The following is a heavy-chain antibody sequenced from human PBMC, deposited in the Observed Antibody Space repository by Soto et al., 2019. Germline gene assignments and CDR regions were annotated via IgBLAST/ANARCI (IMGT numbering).Heavy chain of an antibody. CDR2: IIPLFGIL. Sequence: ASLQVSCTASGGTFSNHLISWVRQAPGQGLVWIGKIIPLFGILNYAQQLQGRVTISADKSASTAPMALSRRSSSAPADSFGASGRLYGSGSYPVDYWGQGTRVTGAS. CDR1: GGTFSNHL. J-gene: IGHJ4*01. CDR3: ASGRLYGSGSYPVDY. V-gene: IGHV1-69*02. D-gene: IGHD3-10*01.